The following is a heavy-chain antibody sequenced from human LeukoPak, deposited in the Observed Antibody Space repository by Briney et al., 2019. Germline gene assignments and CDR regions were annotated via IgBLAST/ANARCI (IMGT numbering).Heavy chain of an antibody. CDR1: GYTLTELS. CDR2: FDPEDGET. CDR3: ATGQVFWSGYYNPYYYGMDV. Sequence: ASVKVSCKVSGYTLTELSMHWVRQAPGKGLEWIGGFDPEDGETIYAQKFQGRVTMTEDTSTDTAYMELSSLRSEDTAVYYCATGQVFWSGYYNPYYYGMDVWGQGTTVTVSS. V-gene: IGHV1-24*01. J-gene: IGHJ6*02. D-gene: IGHD3-3*01.